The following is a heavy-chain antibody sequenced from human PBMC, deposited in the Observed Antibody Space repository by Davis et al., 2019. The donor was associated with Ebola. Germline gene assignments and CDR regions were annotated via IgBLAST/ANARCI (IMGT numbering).Heavy chain of an antibody. Sequence: PGGSLRLSCAAAGFTFRTYGMHWVRQAPGKGLEWVAVILYDGSNKYYADSVKGRFTIPRDTSMNTLYLQMNSLTTEDTAVYYCAKGYHSLGFDYWGQGTLVTVSS. V-gene: IGHV3-30*18. CDR1: GFTFRTYG. CDR2: ILYDGSNK. CDR3: AKGYHSLGFDY. J-gene: IGHJ4*02. D-gene: IGHD7-27*01.